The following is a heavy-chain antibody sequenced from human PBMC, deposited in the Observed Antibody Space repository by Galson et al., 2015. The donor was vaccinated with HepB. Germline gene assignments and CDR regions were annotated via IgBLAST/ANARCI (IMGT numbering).Heavy chain of an antibody. Sequence: SLRLSCAASGFTLNNAWMNWVRQAPGEGLEWVGRIQSKTDGGTTDYAAPVKGRFTISRDDSKNTLYLQMNSLTTEDTAVYYCTTGGTWGQGTLVTVSS. CDR1: GFTLNNAW. CDR2: IQSKTDGGTT. J-gene: IGHJ5*02. CDR3: TTGGT. D-gene: IGHD3-16*01. V-gene: IGHV3-15*07.